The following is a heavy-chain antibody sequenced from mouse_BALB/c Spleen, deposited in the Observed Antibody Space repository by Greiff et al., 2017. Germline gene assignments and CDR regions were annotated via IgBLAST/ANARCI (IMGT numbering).Heavy chain of an antibody. CDR3: ARDGNYDY. Sequence: EVKLMESGAELVKPGASVKLSCTASGFNIKDTYMHWVKQRPEQGLEWIGRIDPANGNTKYDPKFQGKATITADTSSNTAYLQLSSLTSEDTAGYYCARDGNYDYWGQGTTLTVSS. CDR2: IDPANGNT. J-gene: IGHJ2*01. V-gene: IGHV14-3*02. CDR1: GFNIKDTY. D-gene: IGHD2-1*01.